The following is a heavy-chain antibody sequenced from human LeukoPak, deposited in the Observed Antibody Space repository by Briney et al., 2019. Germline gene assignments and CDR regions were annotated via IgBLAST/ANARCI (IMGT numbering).Heavy chain of an antibody. Sequence: GGSLRLSCAASGFTVSSNYMSWVRQAPGKGLEWVSVIYSGGSTYYADSVKGRFTISRDNSKNTLFLQMNSLRAEDTAVYYCARNYYDSSGYYEYYFDYWGQGTLVTVSS. V-gene: IGHV3-53*01. CDR1: GFTVSSNY. D-gene: IGHD3-22*01. J-gene: IGHJ4*02. CDR3: ARNYYDSSGYYEYYFDY. CDR2: IYSGGST.